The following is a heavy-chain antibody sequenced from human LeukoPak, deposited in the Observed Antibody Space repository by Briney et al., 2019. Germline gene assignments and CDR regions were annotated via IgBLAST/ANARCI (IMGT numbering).Heavy chain of an antibody. V-gene: IGHV3-7*01. CDR1: GFTFTSYS. D-gene: IGHD1-26*01. CDR3: ARDGSYQGRGFDY. CDR2: IKQDGSKK. Sequence: GGSLRLSCAASGFTFTSYSMNWVRQAPGKGLEWVANIKQDGSKKHYVDSLKGRFTISRDNAKNSLYLQMNSLRAEDTAVYYCARDGSYQGRGFDYWGLGTLVTVSS. J-gene: IGHJ4*02.